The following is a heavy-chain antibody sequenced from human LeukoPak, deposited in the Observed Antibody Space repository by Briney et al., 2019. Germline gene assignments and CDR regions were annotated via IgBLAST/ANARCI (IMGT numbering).Heavy chain of an antibody. CDR3: ARAEYYFDY. J-gene: IGHJ4*02. CDR1: GGSISGYY. Sequence: SETLSLTCTVSGGSISGYYWSWIRQPPGKGLEWIGYIYYSGSTNYNPSLKSRVTISVDTSKNQFSLKLSSVTAADTAVYYCARAEYYFDYWGQGTLVTVSS. CDR2: IYYSGST. V-gene: IGHV4-59*01.